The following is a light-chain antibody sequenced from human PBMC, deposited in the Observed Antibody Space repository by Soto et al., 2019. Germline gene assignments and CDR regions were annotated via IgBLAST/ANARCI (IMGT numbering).Light chain of an antibody. CDR1: SSDVGDYNY. CDR3: SSYTSSSTLV. CDR2: EVS. J-gene: IGLJ2*01. V-gene: IGLV2-14*01. Sequence: QSVLTQPASVSGSPGQSITISCTGTSSDVGDYNYVSWYQQHPGKVPKLMISEVSNRPSGVSNRFSGSKSGNTASLTISGLQPEDEADYYCSSYTSSSTLVFGGGTKVTVL.